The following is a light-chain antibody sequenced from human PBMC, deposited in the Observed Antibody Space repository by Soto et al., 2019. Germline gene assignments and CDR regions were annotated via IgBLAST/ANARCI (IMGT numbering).Light chain of an antibody. Sequence: EIVMTQSPATLAVSPGDTATLSCRASQSLGGNLAWYQQKPGQAPRLLIFRASSRATGVPARFSASGSGTEFTLTISGLQSEDFAVYYCQQYGSSPRTFGQGTKVDIK. J-gene: IGKJ1*01. CDR3: QQYGSSPRT. CDR1: QSLGGN. V-gene: IGKV3-15*01. CDR2: RAS.